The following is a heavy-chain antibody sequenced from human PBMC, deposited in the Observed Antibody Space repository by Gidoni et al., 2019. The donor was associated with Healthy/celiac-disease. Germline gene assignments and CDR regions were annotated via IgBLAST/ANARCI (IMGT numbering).Heavy chain of an antibody. D-gene: IGHD2-15*01. J-gene: IGHJ6*02. CDR2: IRGSGGIT. V-gene: IGHV3-23*01. CDR1: GLTFSSYA. CDR3: AKDEDCSGGSCYSYYYYGMDV. Sequence: EVQLLESGGGLVQPGGSLRLSCAAYGLTFSSYAMSWVRQAPGKGLDWVSAIRGSGGITYYADSVKGRFTISRDNSKNTLYLQMNSLRAEDTAVYYCAKDEDCSGGSCYSYYYYGMDVWGQGTTVTVSS.